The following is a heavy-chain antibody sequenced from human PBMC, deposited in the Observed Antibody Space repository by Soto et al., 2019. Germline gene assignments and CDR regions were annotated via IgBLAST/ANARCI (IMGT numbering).Heavy chain of an antibody. Sequence: EASVKVSCKASGYTFTSHGVSWVRQAPGQGLEWMGWISPYTGNTNYAQNLQGRVTMTTDTSTNTAYMEQRSLRSDDTAVYYCARDRTASGPVDHWGQGTLVTVS. CDR2: ISPYTGNT. J-gene: IGHJ4*02. D-gene: IGHD6-13*01. CDR1: GYTFTSHG. CDR3: ARDRTASGPVDH. V-gene: IGHV1-18*04.